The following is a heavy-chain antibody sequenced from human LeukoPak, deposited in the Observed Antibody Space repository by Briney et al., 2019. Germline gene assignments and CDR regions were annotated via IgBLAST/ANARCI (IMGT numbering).Heavy chain of an antibody. J-gene: IGHJ4*02. D-gene: IGHD3-16*02. CDR2: INPNSGGT. V-gene: IGHV1-2*02. Sequence: ASVKVSCKASGYTFTGYYMHWVRQAPGQGLEWMGWINPNSGGTNYAQKFQGRVTMTRDTSISTAYMELSRLRSDDTAVYYCARDLRSAVIDRRPLWYWGQGTLVTVSS. CDR1: GYTFTGYY. CDR3: ARDLRSAVIDRRPLWY.